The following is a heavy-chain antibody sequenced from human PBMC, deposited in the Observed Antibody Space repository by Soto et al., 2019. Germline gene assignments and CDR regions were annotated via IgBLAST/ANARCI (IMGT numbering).Heavy chain of an antibody. J-gene: IGHJ4*02. CDR3: ATETSTWGC. CDR2: IKQDGSEK. Sequence: EVQLVESGGGLVQPGGSLRLSCVASGFALSNHWINWVRQAPGKGLEWVANIKQDGSEKNYVDSVKGRFTISRDNARNSLYLQMNSLRAEDTAAYYCATETSTWGCWGQGTLVAVSS. CDR1: GFALSNHW. D-gene: IGHD7-27*01. V-gene: IGHV3-7*05.